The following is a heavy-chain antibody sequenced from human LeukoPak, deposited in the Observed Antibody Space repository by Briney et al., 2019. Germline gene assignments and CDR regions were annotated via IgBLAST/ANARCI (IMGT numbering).Heavy chain of an antibody. J-gene: IGHJ4*02. D-gene: IGHD6-19*01. V-gene: IGHV3-30*02. CDR3: AKDLKAVASGFSYYFDY. Sequence: GGSLRLSYAASGFTFSSYGMHWVRQAPGKGLEWVAFIRYDGSNKYYADSVKGRFTISRDNSKNTLYLQMNSLRAEDTAVYYCAKDLKAVASGFSYYFDYWGQGTLVTVSS. CDR2: IRYDGSNK. CDR1: GFTFSSYG.